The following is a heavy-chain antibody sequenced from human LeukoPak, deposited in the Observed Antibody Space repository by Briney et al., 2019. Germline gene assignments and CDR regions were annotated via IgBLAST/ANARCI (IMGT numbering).Heavy chain of an antibody. Sequence: GGSLRLSCAASGFTFSSYAMSWVRQAPGKGLEWVSAISGSGGSTYYADSVKGRFTISRDNSKKTLYLQMNSLRAEDMAVYYCAKDKTHDFWSGAFFDYWGQGTLVTVSP. CDR2: ISGSGGST. CDR3: AKDKTHDFWSGAFFDY. V-gene: IGHV3-23*01. CDR1: GFTFSSYA. D-gene: IGHD3-3*01. J-gene: IGHJ4*02.